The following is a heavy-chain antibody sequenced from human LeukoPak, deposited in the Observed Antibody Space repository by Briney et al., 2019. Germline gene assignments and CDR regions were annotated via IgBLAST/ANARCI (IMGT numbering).Heavy chain of an antibody. D-gene: IGHD1-26*01. CDR2: INWSTCST. CDR3: AKGPVSAIVGATTLDY. CDR1: RFTFSSYA. Sequence: GGSLRLSCPASRFTFSSYAMSWLRQAPAKGLDWVSLINWSTCSTYYADSVKGRFSISSDNSKNTVYLQMNSLRVEDTAVYYCAKGPVSAIVGATTLDYWGQGTLVTVSS. V-gene: IGHV3-23*01. J-gene: IGHJ4*02.